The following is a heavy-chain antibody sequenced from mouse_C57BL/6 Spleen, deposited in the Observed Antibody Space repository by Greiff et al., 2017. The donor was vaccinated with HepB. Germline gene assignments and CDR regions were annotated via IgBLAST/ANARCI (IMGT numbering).Heavy chain of an antibody. D-gene: IGHD1-1*01. CDR1: GYTFTSYW. J-gene: IGHJ4*01. V-gene: IGHV1-55*01. Sequence: QVQLQQPGAELVKPGASVKMSCKASGYTFTSYWITWVKQRPGQGLEWIGDIYPGSGSTNYNEKFKSKATLTVDTSSSTAYMQLSSLTSEDSAVYYRARAYYGSSSYAMDYWGQGTSVTVSS. CDR2: IYPGSGST. CDR3: ARAYYGSSSYAMDY.